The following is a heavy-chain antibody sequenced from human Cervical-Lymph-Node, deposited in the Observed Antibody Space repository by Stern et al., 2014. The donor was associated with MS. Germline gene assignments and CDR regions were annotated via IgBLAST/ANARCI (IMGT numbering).Heavy chain of an antibody. J-gene: IGHJ4*02. D-gene: IGHD3-16*01. Sequence: QVPLVQSGAEVKKPGSSVKVSCKASGGTFSSDVISWVRQAPGQGLDWMGGIIPTFGTTNYAQKFQGRVKITADESMSTAYMELSSLRSEDTALYYCATTFRWGQGTLITVSS. CDR2: IIPTFGTT. V-gene: IGHV1-69*01. CDR3: ATTFR. CDR1: GGTFSSDV.